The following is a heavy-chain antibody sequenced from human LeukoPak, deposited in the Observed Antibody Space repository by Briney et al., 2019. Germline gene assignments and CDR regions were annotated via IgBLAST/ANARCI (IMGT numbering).Heavy chain of an antibody. Sequence: SETLSLTCTVSGDSISSEGVYWTWTRQPPGKGLDWIGSIYYTGSTYYSLSFRSRITISVDTSKNQFSLRVNSLTSADTAVYYCVRHVSSGWDYYYGLDVWGQGTAVSVSS. CDR1: GDSISSEGVY. D-gene: IGHD6-19*01. CDR2: IYYTGST. J-gene: IGHJ6*02. V-gene: IGHV4-39*01. CDR3: VRHVSSGWDYYYGLDV.